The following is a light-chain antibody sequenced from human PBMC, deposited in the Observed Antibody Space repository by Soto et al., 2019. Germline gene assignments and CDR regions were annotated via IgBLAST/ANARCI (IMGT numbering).Light chain of an antibody. CDR1: QSINSAH. CDR2: GAS. CDR3: QHYDGSPLT. V-gene: IGKV3-20*01. J-gene: IGKJ4*01. Sequence: EVVLTQFPGTLSLSPGERGTLSCRASQSINSAHLVWYQQKPGQAPRLLIYGASSRATGIPDRFSGSGSGRDFTLTISRMEPEDSAVYYCQHYDGSPLTFGGGTKVELK.